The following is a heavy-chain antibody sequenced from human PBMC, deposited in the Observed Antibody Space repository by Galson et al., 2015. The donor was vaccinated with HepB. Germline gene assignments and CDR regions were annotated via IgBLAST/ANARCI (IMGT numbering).Heavy chain of an antibody. CDR2: TYYRSKWYN. D-gene: IGHD1-1*01. Sequence: CAISGDSVSSNSAAWNWIRQSPSRGLEWLGRTYYRSKWYNDYAVSVKSRITINPDTSKNQFSLQLNSVTPEDTAVYYCARSGGWNDWTYYYYMDVWGKGTTVTVSS. J-gene: IGHJ6*03. CDR1: GDSVSSNSAA. CDR3: ARSGGWNDWTYYYYMDV. V-gene: IGHV6-1*01.